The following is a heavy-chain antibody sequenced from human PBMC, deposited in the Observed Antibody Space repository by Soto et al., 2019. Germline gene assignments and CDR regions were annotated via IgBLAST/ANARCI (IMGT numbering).Heavy chain of an antibody. CDR2: LYSDGST. Sequence: GGSLRLSCAASGFTVSNNYMNWVRQAPGKGLESVSVLYSDGSTYYADSVKGRFTISGDIPKNTLYLQMNSLRVEDTALYYCATAFCTDGSSCGFDYWGQGALVTVSS. CDR1: GFTVSNNY. V-gene: IGHV3-53*01. D-gene: IGHD2-8*01. J-gene: IGHJ4*02. CDR3: ATAFCTDGSSCGFDY.